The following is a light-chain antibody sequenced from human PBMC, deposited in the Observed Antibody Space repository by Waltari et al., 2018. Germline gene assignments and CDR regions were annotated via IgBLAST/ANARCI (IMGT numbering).Light chain of an antibody. V-gene: IGLV4-69*01. CDR1: TGHSDFA. CDR2: LTSYGSH. CDR3: QTWGSGIVT. Sequence: QPVLTQSPSASASLGASVKLTCTLSTGHSDFAIAWHQQQPERGPRYLMKLTSYGSHTKGDGIPDRFSGAGSGAERYRTSSSLQSEDGAAYYCQTWGSGIVTFGGGTQLTVL. J-gene: IGLJ2*01.